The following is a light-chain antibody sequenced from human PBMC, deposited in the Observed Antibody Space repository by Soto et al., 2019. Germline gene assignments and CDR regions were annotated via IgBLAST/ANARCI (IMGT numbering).Light chain of an antibody. V-gene: IGKV3-20*01. CDR1: QSVSSSY. Sequence: ESVLTQSPGTLFLSPGEKATLSCRASQSVSSSYLAWYQQKPGQAPRLLIYGASSRATGIPDRFSGSGSGTDFTLTVSRLEPEDFAVYYCQQFGSSSWTFGQGTKMEIK. CDR2: GAS. CDR3: QQFGSSSWT. J-gene: IGKJ1*01.